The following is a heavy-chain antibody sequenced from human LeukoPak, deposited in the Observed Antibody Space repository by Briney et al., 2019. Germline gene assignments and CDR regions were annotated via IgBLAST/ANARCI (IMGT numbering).Heavy chain of an antibody. CDR2: INHSGST. CDR3: ANGEAYGSSSPHYYYYYMDV. J-gene: IGHJ6*03. Sequence: SETLSLTCAVYGGSFSGYYWSWIRQPPGKGLEWIGEINHSGSTNYNPSLKSRVTISVDTSKNQFSLRLSSVTAADTAVYYCANGEAYGSSSPHYYYYYMDVWGKGTTVTVSS. D-gene: IGHD6-13*01. CDR1: GGSFSGYY. V-gene: IGHV4-34*01.